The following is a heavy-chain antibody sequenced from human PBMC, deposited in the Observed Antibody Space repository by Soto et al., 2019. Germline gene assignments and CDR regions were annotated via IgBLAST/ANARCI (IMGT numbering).Heavy chain of an antibody. V-gene: IGHV4-4*02. CDR3: ATTGGQWLVRGYFQH. J-gene: IGHJ1*01. D-gene: IGHD6-19*01. Sequence: SETLSLTCAVSGGSISSSNWWSWVRQPPGKGLEWIGEIYHSGSTNYNPSLKSRVTISVDKSKNQFSLKLSSVTAADTAVYYCATTGGQWLVRGYFQHWGQGTLVTVSS. CDR2: IYHSGST. CDR1: GGSISSSNW.